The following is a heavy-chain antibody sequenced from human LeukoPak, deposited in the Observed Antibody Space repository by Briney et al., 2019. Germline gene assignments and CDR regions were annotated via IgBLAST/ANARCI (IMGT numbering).Heavy chain of an antibody. D-gene: IGHD6-19*01. CDR1: GYTFTSYG. Sequence: ASVKVSCKASGYTFTSYGISLVRQAPGQGLEWMGWISAYNGNTNYAQKLQGRVTMTTDTSTSTAYMELRSLRSDDTAVYYCARVRQWLTWGPSDYWGQGTLVTVSS. CDR2: ISAYNGNT. CDR3: ARVRQWLTWGPSDY. J-gene: IGHJ4*02. V-gene: IGHV1-18*01.